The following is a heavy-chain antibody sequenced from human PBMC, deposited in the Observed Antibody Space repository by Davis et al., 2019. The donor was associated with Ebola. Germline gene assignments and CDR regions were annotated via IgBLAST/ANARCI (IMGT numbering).Heavy chain of an antibody. V-gene: IGHV6-1*01. J-gene: IGHJ4*02. Sequence: HSQTLSLTCAISGDSVSSAGWNWIRQSPSRGLEWLGRTYYTSKWYNDYAESVRSRITVNADTAKNQFSLQLNSVSPEDTAVYYCARGWLRSGFHSWGQGTLVTVSS. D-gene: IGHD5-24*01. CDR2: TYYTSKWYN. CDR3: ARGWLRSGFHS. CDR1: GDSVSSAG.